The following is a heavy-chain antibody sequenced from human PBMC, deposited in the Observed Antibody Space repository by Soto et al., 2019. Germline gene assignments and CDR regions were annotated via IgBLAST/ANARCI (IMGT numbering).Heavy chain of an antibody. CDR2: IYYSGTT. CDR3: ARHKGGYYSGVDV. Sequence: QLQLQESGPGLVKPSETLSLTCTVSGGSISSNSYYWAWIRQPPGKGLEWIGNIYYSGTTYYNPSLTGRVSISVDTSKTQFSLKLSSVTAADTAVYYCARHKGGYYSGVDVWGQGTTVTVSS. CDR1: GGSISSNSYY. V-gene: IGHV4-39*01. D-gene: IGHD3-16*01. J-gene: IGHJ6*02.